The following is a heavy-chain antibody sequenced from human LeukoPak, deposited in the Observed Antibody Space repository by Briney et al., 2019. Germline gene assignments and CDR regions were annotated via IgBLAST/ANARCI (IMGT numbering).Heavy chain of an antibody. Sequence: GGSLRLSCAASGFTFSGSAMHWVRQASGKGLEWVGRIRSKANSYATAYAASVKGRFTISRDDSKNTAYLQMNSLRPEDTAVYYCAKEHRGYPCGGDAFSGDFDYWGQGTLVTVSS. CDR1: GFTFSGSA. CDR2: IRSKANSYAT. J-gene: IGHJ4*02. V-gene: IGHV3-73*01. D-gene: IGHD2-21*02. CDR3: AKEHRGYPCGGDAFSGDFDY.